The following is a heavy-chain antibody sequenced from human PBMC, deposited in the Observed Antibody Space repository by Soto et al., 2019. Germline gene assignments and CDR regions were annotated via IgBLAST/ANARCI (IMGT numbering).Heavy chain of an antibody. D-gene: IGHD3-3*01. Sequence: QVQLVQSGAEVKKPGASVKVSCKASGYTFTSYGISWVRQAPGQGLEWMGWISAYNGNTNYAQKLQGRVTMTTDTSTRTAYMELRSLRSDDPAVYYCARVGTSITIFGVVISPPFDPWGQGTLVTVSS. J-gene: IGHJ5*02. CDR1: GYTFTSYG. CDR2: ISAYNGNT. CDR3: ARVGTSITIFGVVISPPFDP. V-gene: IGHV1-18*01.